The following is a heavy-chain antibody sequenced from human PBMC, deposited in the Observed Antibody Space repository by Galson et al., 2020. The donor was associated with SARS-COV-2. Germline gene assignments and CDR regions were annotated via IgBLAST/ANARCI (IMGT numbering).Heavy chain of an antibody. Sequence: GESLKISCAASGFTFNRHWLHWVRQAPGKGLVWVSRMNSDGSGIYYADAVKGRFTISRDNAKNRLDLQMNSLGVEDTAVYYCRVITAGGDYWGQGTPVTVSS. CDR2: MNSDGSGI. CDR3: RVITAGGDY. V-gene: IGHV3-74*01. J-gene: IGHJ4*02. CDR1: GFTFNRHW. D-gene: IGHD3-22*01.